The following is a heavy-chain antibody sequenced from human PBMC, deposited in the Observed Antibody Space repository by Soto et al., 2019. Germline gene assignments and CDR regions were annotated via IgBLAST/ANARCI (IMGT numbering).Heavy chain of an antibody. V-gene: IGHV4-61*05. Sequence: SETLSLTCTGSGVSTCSYIYYWGWIRQPPGKGLEWIGEINHSGSTNHNPSLKSRVTISVDTSKNQFSLKLSSVTAADTGVYYCARGREYYDRGAFDIWGQGTMVTVSS. J-gene: IGHJ3*02. D-gene: IGHD3-22*01. CDR1: GVSTCSYIYY. CDR2: INHSGST. CDR3: ARGREYYDRGAFDI.